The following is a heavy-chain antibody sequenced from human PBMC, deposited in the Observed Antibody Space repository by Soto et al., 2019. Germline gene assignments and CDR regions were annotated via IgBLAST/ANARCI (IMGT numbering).Heavy chain of an antibody. CDR3: ARGPRASSGGTGAY. J-gene: IGHJ1*01. Sequence: EVQLVESGGGLVQPGGSLRLSCAASEFSFDSYWMHWVRQAPGQGPVWVPRIDYDGTTTNYADSVKGRFTISRDNAKNTMYLQMNSLRPEDTAVYYCARGPRASSGGTGAYWGQGTLVTVSS. V-gene: IGHV3-74*01. CDR1: EFSFDSYW. CDR2: IDYDGTTT. D-gene: IGHD2-2*01.